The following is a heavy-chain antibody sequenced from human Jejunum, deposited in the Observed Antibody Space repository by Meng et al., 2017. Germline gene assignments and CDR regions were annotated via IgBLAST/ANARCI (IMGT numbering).Heavy chain of an antibody. CDR3: ARGPYTHGHFWYFDL. CDR1: GDSISSTYYY. V-gene: IGHV4-39*01. J-gene: IGHJ2*01. Sequence: QVQLRESGPGLVNPSETLSLTCAVSGDSISSTYYYWGWVRQPPGKGLEWIGSIFYGRRASYNPSLKSRVTMSIDTSRKQISLMLSSVTAADTAVYYCARGPYTHGHFWYFDLWGRGTLVTVSS. D-gene: IGHD5-18*01. CDR2: IFYGRRA.